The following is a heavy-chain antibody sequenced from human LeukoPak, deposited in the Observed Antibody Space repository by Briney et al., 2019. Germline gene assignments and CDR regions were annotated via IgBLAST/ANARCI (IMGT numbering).Heavy chain of an antibody. V-gene: IGHV3-53*01. J-gene: IGHJ4*02. CDR1: GFIVSTND. CDR3: ARESRFGESFFDY. Sequence: GGSLRLSCAASGFIVSTNDMSWVRQAPGKGLEWVSITYSDGGTYYAESVKGRFTISSDNSKNTLYLQMNSLRAEDTAVYYCARESRFGESFFDYWGQGTLVTVSS. CDR2: TYSDGGT. D-gene: IGHD3-10*01.